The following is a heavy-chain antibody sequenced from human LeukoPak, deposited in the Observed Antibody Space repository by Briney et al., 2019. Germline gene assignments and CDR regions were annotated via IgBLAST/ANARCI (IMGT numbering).Heavy chain of an antibody. J-gene: IGHJ4*02. CDR1: GYTFTSYA. CDR3: ARGKRGPTVPEER. Sequence: ASVKVSCKASGYTFTSYAMHWVRQAPGQRLEWMGWINAGNGNTKYSQKFQGRVTMTRDTSTSTVYMELSSLRSEDTAVYYCARGKRGPTVPEERWGQGTLVTVSS. V-gene: IGHV1-3*01. D-gene: IGHD4-17*01. CDR2: INAGNGNT.